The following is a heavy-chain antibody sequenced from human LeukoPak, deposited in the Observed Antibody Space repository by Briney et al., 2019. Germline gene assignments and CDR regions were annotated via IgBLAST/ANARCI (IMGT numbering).Heavy chain of an antibody. CDR1: GYTFTGYY. D-gene: IGHD2-2*01. CDR3: ARGPRVVDNWFDP. J-gene: IGHJ5*02. V-gene: IGHV1-2*02. CDR2: INPNSGGT. Sequence: ASVKVSCKASGYTFTGYYMHWARQAPGQGLEWMEWINPNSGGTNYAEKFQGRVTMTRDTSISTAYMELSRLRSDDTAVYYCARGPRVVDNWFDPWGQGTLVTVSS.